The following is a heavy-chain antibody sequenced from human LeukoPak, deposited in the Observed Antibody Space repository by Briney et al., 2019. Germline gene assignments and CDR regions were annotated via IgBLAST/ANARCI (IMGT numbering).Heavy chain of an antibody. Sequence: SETLSLTCTVSGGSISSYYWSWLRQPPGKGLEWIGDIYYSGSTNYNPSLTSRVPISVDTSKNQSSLKLSSVTSADTAVYYGARVRAGAFDIWGQGTMVTVSS. CDR2: IYYSGST. CDR3: ARVRAGAFDI. CDR1: GGSISSYY. J-gene: IGHJ3*02. V-gene: IGHV4-59*01.